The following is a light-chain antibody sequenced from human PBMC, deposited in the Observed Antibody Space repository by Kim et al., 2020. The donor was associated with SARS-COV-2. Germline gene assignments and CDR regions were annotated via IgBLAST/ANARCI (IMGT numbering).Light chain of an antibody. V-gene: IGKV3D-15*01. CDR2: GAA. J-gene: IGKJ1*01. Sequence: EIMMTQSPATLSVSPGERATLSCRASQSVSSSLAWYQKKPGQAPRLLMYGAATRATGIPARFSGSGSGTDFTLTISSLQSEDFAVYYCQQYNNWPWTFGQGTKVDIK. CDR3: QQYNNWPWT. CDR1: QSVSSS.